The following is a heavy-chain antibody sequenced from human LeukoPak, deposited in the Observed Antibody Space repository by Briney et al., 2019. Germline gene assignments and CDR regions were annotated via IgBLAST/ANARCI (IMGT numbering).Heavy chain of an antibody. CDR1: GGSFSGYY. Sequence: SETLSLTCAVYGGSFSGYYWSWIRQPPGKGLEWIGEINHNGSTNYNPSLKSRVTISVDTSKNQFSLKLSSVTAADTAVYYCARLGIAARRGDYWGQGTLVTVSS. V-gene: IGHV4-34*01. CDR2: INHNGST. D-gene: IGHD6-6*01. CDR3: ARLGIAARRGDY. J-gene: IGHJ4*02.